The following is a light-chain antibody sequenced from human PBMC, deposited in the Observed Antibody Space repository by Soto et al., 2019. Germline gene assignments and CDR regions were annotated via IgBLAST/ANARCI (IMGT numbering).Light chain of an antibody. Sequence: DIQMSQSPSTLSASVGDRVTIPCRASQTINNRLAWYQQKPGKAPKLLIFDVSSLESGVPSRFSGSGSGTEFTLTISSLQPEDFATYYCQQSYSTPPTFGQGTKVDIK. V-gene: IGKV1-5*01. J-gene: IGKJ1*01. CDR3: QQSYSTPPT. CDR1: QTINNR. CDR2: DVS.